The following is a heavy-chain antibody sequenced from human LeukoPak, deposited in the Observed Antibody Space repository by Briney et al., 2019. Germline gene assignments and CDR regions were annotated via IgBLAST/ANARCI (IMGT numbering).Heavy chain of an antibody. V-gene: IGHV3-21*01. CDR3: ARGYFRYCSGGSCYPFDY. D-gene: IGHD2-15*01. CDR1: GFTFSSYS. J-gene: IGHJ4*02. CDR2: ISSSSSYI. Sequence: GGSLRLSCAASGFTFSSYSMNWVRQAPGKGLEWVSSISSSSSYIYYADSVKGRFTISRDNAKNSLYLQMNSLRAEDTAVYYCARGYFRYCSGGSCYPFDYWGRGTLVTVSS.